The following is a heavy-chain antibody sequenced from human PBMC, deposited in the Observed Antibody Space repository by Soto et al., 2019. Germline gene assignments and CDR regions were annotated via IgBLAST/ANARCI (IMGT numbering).Heavy chain of an antibody. V-gene: IGHV1-18*01. CDR3: ARVFRWRSSSWGFDY. CDR2: ISAYNAHT. D-gene: IGHD6-6*01. Sequence: QVQLVQSGAEVKKPGASVKVSCKASGYTFLSYGITWVRQAPGQGLEWMGWISAYNAHTNYGQKFQDRVSMTTDTSSNTAYLEVRSLRSDDTAFYFCARVFRWRSSSWGFDYWGQGTLVTVSS. CDR1: GYTFLSYG. J-gene: IGHJ4*02.